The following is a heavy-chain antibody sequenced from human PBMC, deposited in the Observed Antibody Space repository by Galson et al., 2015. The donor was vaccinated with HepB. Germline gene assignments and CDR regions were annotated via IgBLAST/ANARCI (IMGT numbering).Heavy chain of an antibody. CDR1: GYSFTSYW. J-gene: IGHJ6*02. D-gene: IGHD2-2*01. CDR2: IDPSDSYT. Sequence: QSGAEVKKPGESLRISCKGSGYSFTSYWISWVRQMPGKGLEWMGRIDPSDSYTNYSPSFQGHVTISADKSISTAYLQWSSLKASDTAMYYCATYQLLSNHYYYYGMDVWGQGTTVTVSS. V-gene: IGHV5-10-1*01. CDR3: ATYQLLSNHYYYYGMDV.